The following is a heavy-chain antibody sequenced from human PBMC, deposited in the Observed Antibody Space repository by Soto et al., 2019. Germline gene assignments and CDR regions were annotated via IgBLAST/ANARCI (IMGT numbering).Heavy chain of an antibody. CDR3: ARDSGNYYDSSGYTDFDY. Sequence: TLCLTCTVSGGSISSGDYYWSWIRQPPGKGLEWIGYIYYSGSTYYNPSLKSRVTISVDTSKNQFSLKLSSVTAADTAVYYCARDSGNYYDSSGYTDFDYSGQGTLVTVSS. J-gene: IGHJ4*02. CDR1: GGSISSGDYY. V-gene: IGHV4-30-4*01. D-gene: IGHD3-22*01. CDR2: IYYSGST.